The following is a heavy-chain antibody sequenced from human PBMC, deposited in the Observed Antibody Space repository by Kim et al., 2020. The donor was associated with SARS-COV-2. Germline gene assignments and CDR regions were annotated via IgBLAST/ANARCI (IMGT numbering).Heavy chain of an antibody. Sequence: GGSLRLSCAASGFTFSSYSMNWVRQAPGKGLEWVSAINSSGSYIYYADSMRGRFTISKDNAKNSLYLQMSSLIAEDTAVYYCARDGRLLEWLSPWYYYYYRAVWGGGPTLPVSS. CDR3: ARDGRLLEWLSPWYYYYYRAV. CDR1: GFTFSSYS. CDR2: INSSGSYI. V-gene: IGHV3-21*01. J-gene: IGHJ6*03. D-gene: IGHD3-3*01.